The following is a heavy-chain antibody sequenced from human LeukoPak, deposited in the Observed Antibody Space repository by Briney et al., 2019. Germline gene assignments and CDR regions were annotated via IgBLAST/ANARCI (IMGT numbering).Heavy chain of an antibody. V-gene: IGHV4-39*07. CDR1: GGSNSRSSYY. J-gene: IGHJ5*02. CDR3: ARIGREAAFS. CDR2: IYYSGST. D-gene: IGHD3-10*01. Sequence: PSETLSLTCTVSGGSNSRSSYYWGWIRQPPGKGLEWIGSIYYSGSTNYNPSLKSRVTISVDTSKNQFSLKLSSVTAADTAVYYCARIGREAAFSWGQGTLVTVSS.